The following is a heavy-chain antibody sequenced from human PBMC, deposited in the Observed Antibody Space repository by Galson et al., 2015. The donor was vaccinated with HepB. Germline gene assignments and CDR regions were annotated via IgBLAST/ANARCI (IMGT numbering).Heavy chain of an antibody. D-gene: IGHD2-21*01. V-gene: IGHV3-7*01. J-gene: IGHJ4*02. Sequence: SLRLSCAASGFTFSSYWMNWVRQAPGKGLEWVAKIERDGSDKWYVDSVKGRFTISRDNAKMSLYLQLNSLRVEDTAVYYCARDGSHGGEFDYWGQGTLVTVSS. CDR3: ARDGSHGGEFDY. CDR2: IERDGSDK. CDR1: GFTFSSYW.